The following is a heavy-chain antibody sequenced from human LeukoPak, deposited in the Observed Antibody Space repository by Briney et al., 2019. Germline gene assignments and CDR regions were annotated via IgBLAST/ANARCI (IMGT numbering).Heavy chain of an antibody. V-gene: IGHV4-4*02. J-gene: IGHJ6*03. D-gene: IGHD3-22*01. CDR3: ARENDSSGYYYYYYMDV. CDR1: GGSISSSNW. Sequence: PSETLSLTCAVSGGSISSSNWWSWVRQPPGKGLEWIGEIHHSGSTNYNPSLKSRVTISVDKSKNQFSLKLSSVTAADTAVYYCARENDSSGYYYYYYMDVWGKGTTVTVSS. CDR2: IHHSGST.